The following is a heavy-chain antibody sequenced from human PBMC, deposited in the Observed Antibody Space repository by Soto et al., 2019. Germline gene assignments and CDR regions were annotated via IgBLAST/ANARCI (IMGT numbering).Heavy chain of an antibody. CDR1: GFTFASND. CDR3: AREVVVGGSLWLDP. J-gene: IGHJ5*02. D-gene: IGHD2-15*01. V-gene: IGHV1-8*01. Sequence: QVQLVQSGAEVKKPGASVKVSCKASGFTFASNDINWARQAPGQGLQWMGWMNANVDATDSPQEFKGRVSMTWNASISTAYLELHNLKSDDTAVYYCAREVVVGGSLWLDPWGQGSLVTVSS. CDR2: MNANVDAT.